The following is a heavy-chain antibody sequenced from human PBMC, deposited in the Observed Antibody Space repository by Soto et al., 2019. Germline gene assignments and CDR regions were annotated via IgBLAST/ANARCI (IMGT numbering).Heavy chain of an antibody. Sequence: PGGSLRLSCAASGFTFSSYAMSWVRQAPRKGLEWVSAISGSGGSTYYADPVKGRFTISRDNSKNTLYLQMNSLRAEDTAVYYCAKVEYSSGWYEDLLYYYGMDVWGQGTTVAVSS. J-gene: IGHJ6*02. D-gene: IGHD6-19*01. CDR2: ISGSGGST. CDR3: AKVEYSSGWYEDLLYYYGMDV. CDR1: GFTFSSYA. V-gene: IGHV3-23*01.